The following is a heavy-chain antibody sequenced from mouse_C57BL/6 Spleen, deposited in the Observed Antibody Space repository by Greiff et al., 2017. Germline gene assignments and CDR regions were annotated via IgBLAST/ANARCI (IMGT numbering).Heavy chain of an antibody. D-gene: IGHD1-1*01. Sequence: QVQLQQSGAELVRPGASVTLSCKASGYTFTDYEMHWVKQTPVHGLEWIGAIDPETGGTAYNQKFKGKAILTADKSSSTAYMELRSLTSEDSAVYYCTREGYFYYRSSYEKYYAMGYWGQGTSVTVSS. CDR3: TREGYFYYRSSYEKYYAMGY. J-gene: IGHJ4*01. V-gene: IGHV1-15*01. CDR1: GYTFTDYE. CDR2: IDPETGGT.